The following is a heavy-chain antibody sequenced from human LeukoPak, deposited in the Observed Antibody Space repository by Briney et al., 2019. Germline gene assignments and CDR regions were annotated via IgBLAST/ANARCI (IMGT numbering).Heavy chain of an antibody. CDR1: GFTFSSNY. D-gene: IGHD5-18*01. Sequence: PGGSLRLSCAASGFTFSSNYMSWVRQAPGKGLEWVSVIYSGGSTYYADSVKGRFTISRDNSKNTLYLQMNSLRAEDTAVYYCASRLHTAMVVGYYGMDVWGQGTTVTVSS. CDR2: IYSGGST. CDR3: ASRLHTAMVVGYYGMDV. J-gene: IGHJ6*02. V-gene: IGHV3-53*01.